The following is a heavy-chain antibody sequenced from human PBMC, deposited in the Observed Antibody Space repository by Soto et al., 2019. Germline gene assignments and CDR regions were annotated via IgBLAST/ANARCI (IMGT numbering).Heavy chain of an antibody. J-gene: IGHJ4*02. Sequence: SETLSLTCTVSEDSISYHYWSWIRQPPGKGLEWIAYTYYTERTDYNPSLKSRATISVDTTKNQFSLKLSSVTAADTAVYYCARARELYYFDSWGQGTLVTVPQ. V-gene: IGHV4-59*11. CDR3: ARARELYYFDS. D-gene: IGHD1-26*01. CDR2: TYYTERT. CDR1: EDSISYHY.